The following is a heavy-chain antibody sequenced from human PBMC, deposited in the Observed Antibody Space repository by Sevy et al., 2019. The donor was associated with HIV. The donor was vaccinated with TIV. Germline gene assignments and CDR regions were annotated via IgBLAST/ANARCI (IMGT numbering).Heavy chain of an antibody. CDR1: GFTFSIYG. CDR2: IWNDRSNK. V-gene: IGHV3-33*01. D-gene: IGHD3-22*01. J-gene: IGHJ3*02. Sequence: GGSLRLSCAAYGFTFSIYGMHWVRQAPGKGLEWVAVIWNDRSNKHYADSVKGRFSISRDNAKNRMYLQMNSLRVEDTAVYYCASLPNNYYDISGSSADDAFDIWGQGTRVTVSS. CDR3: ASLPNNYYDISGSSADDAFDI.